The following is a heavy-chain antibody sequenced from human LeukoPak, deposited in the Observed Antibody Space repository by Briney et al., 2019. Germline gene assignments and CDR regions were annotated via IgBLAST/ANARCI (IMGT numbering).Heavy chain of an antibody. J-gene: IGHJ6*03. CDR2: ISSSGSTI. CDR3: ARVTRYCSSTSCYAGSDYSNYVHYYYYYMDV. V-gene: IGHV3-11*04. CDR1: GFTFSDYY. Sequence: KAGGSLRLSCAASGFTFSDYYMSWIRRAPGKGLEWVSYISSSGSTIYYADSVKGRFTISRDNAKNSLYLQMNSLRAEDTAVYYCARVTRYCSSTSCYAGSDYSNYVHYYYYYMDVWGKGTTVTVSS. D-gene: IGHD2-2*01.